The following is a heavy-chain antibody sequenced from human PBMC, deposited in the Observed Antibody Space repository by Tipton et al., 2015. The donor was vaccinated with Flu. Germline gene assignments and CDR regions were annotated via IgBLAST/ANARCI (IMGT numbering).Heavy chain of an antibody. Sequence: SSSSYNWGWIRQPPGKGLEWVANINQDGSEKYYVDSVKGRFTISRDNAKNSLYLQMNSLRAEDTAFYYCARAIAAAGSYWGQGTLVTVSS. D-gene: IGHD6-13*01. J-gene: IGHJ4*02. CDR2: INQDGSEK. CDR3: ARAIAAAGSY. V-gene: IGHV3-7*03. CDR1: SSSSYN.